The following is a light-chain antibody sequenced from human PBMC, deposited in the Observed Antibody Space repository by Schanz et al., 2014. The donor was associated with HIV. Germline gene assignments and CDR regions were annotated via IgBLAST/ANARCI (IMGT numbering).Light chain of an antibody. V-gene: IGLV2-14*02. Sequence: QSALTQPASVSGSPGQSITISCTGTSSDIGAYNLISWYQQHPGKAPKFIIYEGTKRPSGISNRFSGSKSGNTASLTISGLQAEDEGDYYCCSYTTSSTLVFGGGTKLTVL. CDR2: EGT. CDR1: SSDIGAYNL. J-gene: IGLJ2*01. CDR3: CSYTTSSTLV.